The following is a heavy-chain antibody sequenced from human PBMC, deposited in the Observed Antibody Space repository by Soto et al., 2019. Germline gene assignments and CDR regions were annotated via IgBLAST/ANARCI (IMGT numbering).Heavy chain of an antibody. V-gene: IGHV3-33*01. J-gene: IGHJ1*01. D-gene: IGHD2-2*01. CDR3: ARDPPRYCSGTSCYFYPEDFQH. CDR2: IWYDGSNK. Sequence: QVQLVESGGGVVQPGRSLRLSCAASGFTFSSYGMHWVRQAPGKGLEWVAVIWYDGSNKYYADSVKGRFTISRDNSKNTLYLQMNSLRAEDTAVYYCARDPPRYCSGTSCYFYPEDFQHWGQGTLVTVSS. CDR1: GFTFSSYG.